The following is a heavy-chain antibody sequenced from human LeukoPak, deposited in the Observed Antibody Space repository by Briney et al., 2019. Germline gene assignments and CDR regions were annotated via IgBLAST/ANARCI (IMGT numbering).Heavy chain of an antibody. J-gene: IGHJ4*02. CDR1: GGSFSGYY. Sequence: SETLSLTCAVYGGSFSGYYWSWIRQPPGKGLEWIGEINHSGSTNYNPSLKSRVTISVDTSKNQFSLKLSSVTAADTAVYYCARGEYYFDYWGQGTLVTVSS. D-gene: IGHD3-10*01. CDR3: ARGEYYFDY. CDR2: INHSGST. V-gene: IGHV4-34*01.